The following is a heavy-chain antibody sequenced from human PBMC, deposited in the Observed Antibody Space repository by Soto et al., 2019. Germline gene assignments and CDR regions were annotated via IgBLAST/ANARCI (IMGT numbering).Heavy chain of an antibody. CDR2: ISYDGSNK. D-gene: IGHD5-12*01. CDR1: GFTFSSYA. CDR3: ARNAPWTDVFDF. V-gene: IGHV3-30-3*01. J-gene: IGHJ3*01. Sequence: GGSLRLSCAASGFTFSSYAMHWVRQAPGKGLEWVAVISYDGSNKYYADSVKGRFTISRDNAKNSLYLQMNSLRVEDTAVYYCARNAPWTDVFDFGGQGTMVTASS.